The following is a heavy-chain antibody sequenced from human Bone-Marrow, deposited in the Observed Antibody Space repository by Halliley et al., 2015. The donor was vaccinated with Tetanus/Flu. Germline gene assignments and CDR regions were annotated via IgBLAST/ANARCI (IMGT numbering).Heavy chain of an antibody. CDR1: RGTFSAFG. D-gene: IGHD6-19*01. Sequence: QLVQSGAEVKKPGSSVKVSCKASRGTFSAFGLSWVRQAPGQGLEWMGGFIPIFGTTNYAQKFQDRVTITADKSTSTVYMELSSLKSEDTAMYYCARDRAVSGTYWFDAWGQGTLVIVSS. V-gene: IGHV1-69*06. CDR3: ARDRAVSGTYWFDA. J-gene: IGHJ5*02. CDR2: FIPIFGTT.